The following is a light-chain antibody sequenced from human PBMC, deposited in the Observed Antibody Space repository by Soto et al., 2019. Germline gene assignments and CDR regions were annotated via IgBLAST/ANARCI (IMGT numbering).Light chain of an antibody. CDR1: NSNIGRYS. Sequence: QSVLTQPPSLSGTPGQRVTISCSGSNSNIGRYSVNWYQHFPGTAPKILIYSDDERPSGVPYRSSGSKSGTSASLAISGLQSEDEAEYYSAAWDDNLNGPLFGGGTKLTVL. CDR3: AAWDDNLNGPL. V-gene: IGLV1-44*01. CDR2: SDD. J-gene: IGLJ3*02.